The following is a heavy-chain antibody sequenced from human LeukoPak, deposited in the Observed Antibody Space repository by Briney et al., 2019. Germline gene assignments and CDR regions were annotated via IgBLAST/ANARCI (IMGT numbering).Heavy chain of an antibody. V-gene: IGHV4-4*07. J-gene: IGHJ4*02. CDR2: IYTSGST. D-gene: IGHD6-19*01. CDR3: ARDRHGMSVSDYFDY. CDR1: GGPISDYY. Sequence: PSETLSLTCTVSGGPISDYYWSWIRQPAGQGLEWIGRIYTSGSTSYNPSLKSRVTMSVDTSKNQFSLKLSSVTAADTPVYYCARDRHGMSVSDYFDYWGQGTLVTVSS.